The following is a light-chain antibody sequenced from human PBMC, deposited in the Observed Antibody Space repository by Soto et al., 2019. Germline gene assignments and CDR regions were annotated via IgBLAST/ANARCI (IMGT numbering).Light chain of an antibody. CDR2: DAS. J-gene: IGKJ2*02. V-gene: IGKV3-11*01. CDR1: QSVSSY. Sequence: EIVLTQSPATLSLSPGERATLSCRASQSVSSYLAWYQQKPGQAPRLLIYDASTRATGIPARFSGSGSGTDFTLTISSLEPEDFAVYYCQQRSNWPPGGTFGQGTKLEIK. CDR3: QQRSNWPPGGT.